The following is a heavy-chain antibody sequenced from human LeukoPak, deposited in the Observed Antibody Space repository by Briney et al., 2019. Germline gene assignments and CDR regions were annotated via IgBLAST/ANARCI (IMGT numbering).Heavy chain of an antibody. CDR1: GFTFSSYA. J-gene: IGHJ4*02. V-gene: IGHV3-23*01. D-gene: IGHD3-3*01. CDR2: ISGSGGST. CDR3: ARPPRFLEWLPHSRFDY. Sequence: PGGSPRLSCAASGFTFSSYAMSWVRQAPGKGLEWVSAISGSGGSTYYADSVKGRFTISRDNSKNTLYLQMNSLRAEDTAVYYCARPPRFLEWLPHSRFDYWGQGTLVTVSS.